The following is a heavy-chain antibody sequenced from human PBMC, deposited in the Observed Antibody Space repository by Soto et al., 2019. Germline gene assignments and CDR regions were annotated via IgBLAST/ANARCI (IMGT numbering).Heavy chain of an antibody. CDR3: ARDKDRQQLGGNYYYILDV. CDR2: IMPIFATP. Sequence: QVQLMQSGAEAKKPGSSVKVSCKASGGTFSTSAISWVRQAPGEGLEWVGGIMPIFATPDYAQKFQGRVTISADESTATAYLELTSLTTDDTDVYYCARDKDRQQLGGNYYYILDVWGQGTAITVSS. D-gene: IGHD3-3*02. V-gene: IGHV1-69*12. CDR1: GGTFSTSA. J-gene: IGHJ6*02.